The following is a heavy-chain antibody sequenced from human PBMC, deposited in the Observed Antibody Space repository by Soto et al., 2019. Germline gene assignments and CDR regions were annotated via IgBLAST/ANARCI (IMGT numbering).Heavy chain of an antibody. CDR2: INPNSGGT. CDR3: ARSLGYCSSTSCYPDAFDI. V-gene: IGHV1-2*04. D-gene: IGHD2-2*01. CDR1: GYTFTGYY. Sequence: ASVKVSCKASGYTFTGYYMHWVRQAPGQGLEWMGWINPNSGGTNYAQKFQGWVTMTRDTSISTAYMELSRLRSDDTAVYYCARSLGYCSSTSCYPDAFDIWGQGTMVTVSS. J-gene: IGHJ3*02.